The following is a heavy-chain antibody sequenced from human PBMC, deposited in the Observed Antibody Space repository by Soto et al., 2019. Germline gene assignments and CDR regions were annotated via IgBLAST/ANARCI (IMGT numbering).Heavy chain of an antibody. CDR2: VDSSGTYT. V-gene: IGHV3-64*07. CDR1: GFTFGGFG. Sequence: EVQLMESGGNLVQSGGTLRLSWAASGFTFGGFGMYWFRQAPGKGLEFVSAVDSSGTYTYYEDSVKGRFTISRDNSKNTLYLQMGSLRIEDMAVYYCARSLAEIGQKWLDPWGQGTLVTVSS. J-gene: IGHJ5*02. D-gene: IGHD3-3*02. CDR3: ARSLAEIGQKWLDP.